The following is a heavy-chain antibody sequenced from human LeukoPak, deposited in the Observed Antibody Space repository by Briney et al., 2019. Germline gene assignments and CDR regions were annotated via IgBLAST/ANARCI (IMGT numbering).Heavy chain of an antibody. Sequence: PGGSLRLSCAASGFTFSSYGMHWVRQAPGKGLEWVAVIPYDGSNKYYADSVKGRFTISRDNSKNTLYLQMNSLRAEDTAVYYCAKEGIRAVTSDYWGQGTLVTVSS. CDR2: IPYDGSNK. J-gene: IGHJ4*02. V-gene: IGHV3-30*18. CDR1: GFTFSSYG. CDR3: AKEGIRAVTSDY. D-gene: IGHD4-17*01.